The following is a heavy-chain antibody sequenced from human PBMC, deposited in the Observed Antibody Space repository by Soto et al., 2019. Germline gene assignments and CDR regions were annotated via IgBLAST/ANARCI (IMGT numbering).Heavy chain of an antibody. V-gene: IGHV4-59*01. J-gene: IGHJ4*02. CDR3: ARSVAVPGAHIDY. D-gene: IGHD6-19*01. Sequence: SETLSLTCSASGGSISGSYWSWIRQSPGKGLEWLGYVYYTGSTNYSPSLRSRVSISVDTSKNEFSLRLSSVTAADTAVYFCARSVAVPGAHIDYWGQGTQVTVYS. CDR1: GGSISGSY. CDR2: VYYTGST.